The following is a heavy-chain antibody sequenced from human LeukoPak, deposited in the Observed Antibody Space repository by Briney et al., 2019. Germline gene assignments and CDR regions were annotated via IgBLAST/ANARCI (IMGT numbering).Heavy chain of an antibody. CDR2: INPSGGST. V-gene: IGHV1-46*01. CDR3: ASTQYYVDAFDI. J-gene: IGHJ3*02. D-gene: IGHD3-10*02. CDR1: GYTFTSYY. Sequence: GASVKVSCKASGYTFTSYYMHWVRQAPGQGLEWMGIINPSGGSTSYAQKFQGRVTMTRDMSTSTVYMELSSLRSEDTAVYYCASTQYYVDAFDIWGQGTMVTVSS.